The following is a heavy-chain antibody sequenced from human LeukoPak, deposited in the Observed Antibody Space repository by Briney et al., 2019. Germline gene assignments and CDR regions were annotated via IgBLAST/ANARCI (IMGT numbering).Heavy chain of an antibody. D-gene: IGHD5-12*01. CDR2: ISSSSSYI. J-gene: IGHJ6*03. V-gene: IGHV3-21*01. Sequence: GGSLRLSCAASGFTFSSYSMNWVRQAPGKGLEWVSSISSSSSYIYYADSVKGRFTISRDNAKNSLYLQMNSLRAEDTAVYYCARGISWLRVHYYYMDVWGKGTTVTVSS. CDR1: GFTFSSYS. CDR3: ARGISWLRVHYYYMDV.